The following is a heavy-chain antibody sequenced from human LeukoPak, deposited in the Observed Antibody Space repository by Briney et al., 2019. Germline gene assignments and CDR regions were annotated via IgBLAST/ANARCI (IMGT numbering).Heavy chain of an antibody. CDR2: IYHSGST. D-gene: IGHD1/OR15-1a*01. Sequence: SQTLSLTCTVSGGSISSGGYYWSWIRQPPGKGLEWIGYIYHSGSTYYNPSLKSRVTISVDRSKNQFSLKLSSVTAADTAVYYCARAFVREAEHRAFDIWGQGTMVTVSS. J-gene: IGHJ3*02. CDR1: GGSISSGGYY. CDR3: ARAFVREAEHRAFDI. V-gene: IGHV4-30-2*01.